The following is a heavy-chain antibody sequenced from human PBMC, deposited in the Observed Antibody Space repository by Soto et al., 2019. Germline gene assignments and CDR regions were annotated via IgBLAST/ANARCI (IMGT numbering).Heavy chain of an antibody. D-gene: IGHD3-16*01. CDR1: GFTFSDYF. J-gene: IGHJ6*03. CDR3: ARVGDEWGYYYYMDV. Sequence: QVQLVESGGGLVRPGGSLRLSCAASGFTFSDYFMSWIRQAPGKGLEWVSYIGSSGSTIHYADSVKGRFTISRDNAKNSLYLQMNSLRAVDTAVYYCARVGDEWGYYYYMDVWGKGTTVTVSS. V-gene: IGHV3-11*01. CDR2: IGSSGSTI.